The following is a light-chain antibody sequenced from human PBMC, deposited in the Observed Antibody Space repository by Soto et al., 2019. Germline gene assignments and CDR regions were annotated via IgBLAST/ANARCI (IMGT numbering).Light chain of an antibody. CDR2: GAS. V-gene: IGKV3-20*01. CDR3: QQYDSSFT. J-gene: IGKJ4*01. Sequence: IVLTQSPATLSLSPGERATLSCTASQHVTTTYIAWYQQKFGQAPMLLIYGASTRATGTPDRFTGGGFGTDFTLTISRVEPEDFSVYYCQQYDSSFTFGGGTKVEMK. CDR1: QHVTTTY.